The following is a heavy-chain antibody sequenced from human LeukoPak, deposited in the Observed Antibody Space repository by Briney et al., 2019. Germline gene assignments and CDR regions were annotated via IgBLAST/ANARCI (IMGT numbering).Heavy chain of an antibody. J-gene: IGHJ4*02. CDR3: ARGRRDGYNQQYYFDY. CDR2: IIPILGIA. V-gene: IGHV1-69*04. CDR1: GGTFSSYA. Sequence: ASVKVSCKASGGTFSSYAISWVRQAPGQGLEWMGRIIPILGIANYAQKFQGRVTITADESTSTAYMELSSLRSEDTAVYYCARGRRDGYNQQYYFDYWGQGTLVTVSS. D-gene: IGHD5-12*01.